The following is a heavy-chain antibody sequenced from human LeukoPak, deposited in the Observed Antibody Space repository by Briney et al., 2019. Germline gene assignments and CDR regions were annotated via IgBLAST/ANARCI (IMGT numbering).Heavy chain of an antibody. V-gene: IGHV4-30-2*01. Sequence: SETLSLTCTVSGGSISSGGYYWSWIRQPPGKGLEWIGYIYHSGSTYYNPSLKSRVTISVDRSKNQFSLKLSSVTAADTAVYYCARVRGSYSFDYWGQGTLVTVSS. CDR3: ARVRGSYSFDY. CDR1: GGSISSGGYY. D-gene: IGHD1-26*01. J-gene: IGHJ4*02. CDR2: IYHSGST.